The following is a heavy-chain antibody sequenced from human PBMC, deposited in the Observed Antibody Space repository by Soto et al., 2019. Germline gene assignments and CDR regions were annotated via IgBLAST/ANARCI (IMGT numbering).Heavy chain of an antibody. J-gene: IGHJ4*02. V-gene: IGHV3-30-3*01. CDR3: ARDQGYPQWLAIFDY. CDR2: LSHNGNNK. D-gene: IGHD6-19*01. CDR1: GFTFRSNP. Sequence: GGSLRLSCAASGFTFRSNPMHWVRQAPGRGLEWVAVLSHNGNNKYYADSVKGRFTISRDTSTDTLYLQMNSLRGEDTAVYYCARDQGYPQWLAIFDYWGQGTLVTVSS.